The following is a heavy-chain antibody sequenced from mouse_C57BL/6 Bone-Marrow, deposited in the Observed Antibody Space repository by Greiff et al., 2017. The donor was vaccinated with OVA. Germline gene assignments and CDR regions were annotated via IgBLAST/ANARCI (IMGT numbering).Heavy chain of an antibody. CDR3: ARWTTAQATGAMDY. CDR1: GYTFTDYY. V-gene: IGHV1-26*01. CDR2: INPNNGGT. Sequence: EVQLQQSGPELVKPGASVKISCKASGYTFTDYYMNWVKQSHGKSLEWIGDINPNNGGTSYNQKFKGKATLTVDKSSSTAYMELRSLTSEDSAVYYCARWTTAQATGAMDYWGQGTSVTVSS. J-gene: IGHJ4*01. D-gene: IGHD3-2*02.